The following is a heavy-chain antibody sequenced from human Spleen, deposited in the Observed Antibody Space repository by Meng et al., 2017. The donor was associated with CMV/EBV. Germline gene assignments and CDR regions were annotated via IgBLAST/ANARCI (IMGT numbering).Heavy chain of an antibody. D-gene: IGHD3-22*01. CDR2: ISYDGSNK. J-gene: IGHJ4*02. CDR1: GFTFISYT. CDR3: GRNYDGKPRGTFDY. Sequence: GGSLRLSCAASGFTFISYTMHWVRQAPGKGLEWVALISYDGSNKYYADSVKGRFTISRNNSKYTLYLKMNSLRAEDTAGYYCGRNYDGKPRGTFDYWGQGTLVTVS. V-gene: IGHV3-30*04.